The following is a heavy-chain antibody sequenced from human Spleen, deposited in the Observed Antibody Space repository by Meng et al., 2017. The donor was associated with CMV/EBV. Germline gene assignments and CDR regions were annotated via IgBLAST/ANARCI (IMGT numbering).Heavy chain of an antibody. J-gene: IGHJ6*02. CDR2: ISSSSTI. D-gene: IGHD2-21*02. V-gene: IGHV3-69-1*02. CDR3: TKGGGERVTFDAMDV. Sequence: GGSLRLSCAVSGFTFSDYYMKWVRQAPGKGLEWVSSISSSSTIYYADSVKGRFTISRDNAKKTLSLQMNTLRAEDTALYYCTKGGGERVTFDAMDVWGQGTTVTVSS. CDR1: GFTFSDYY.